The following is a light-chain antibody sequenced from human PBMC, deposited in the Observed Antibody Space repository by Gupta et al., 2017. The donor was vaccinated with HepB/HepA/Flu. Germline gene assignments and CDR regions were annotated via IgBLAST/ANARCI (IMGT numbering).Light chain of an antibody. CDR1: QSVGSSY. CDR3: QQYGSSPPIT. V-gene: IGKV3-20*01. J-gene: IGKJ4*01. Sequence: EIVLTQSPGTLSLSPGERATLSCRASQSVGSSYLAWYQQKPGQAPRLLIYGASSRDTGIPDRFSGSGSGTDFTLTISRREPEDFAVYYCQQYGSSPPITFGGGTKVEIK. CDR2: GAS.